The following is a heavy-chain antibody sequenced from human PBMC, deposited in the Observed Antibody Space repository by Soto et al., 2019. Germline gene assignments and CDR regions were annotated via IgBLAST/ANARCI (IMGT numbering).Heavy chain of an antibody. CDR3: ARADEYSYRFDY. CDR1: GGSISSGDYY. D-gene: IGHD4-4*01. CDR2: VSYSEST. Sequence: QVQLQESGPGLVKPSQTLSLICTVSGGSISSGDYYWSWIRQPPGKGLEWIGYVSYSESTYYNPSLKSRVTISVETSKNQFSLNLSSVTAADTAVYYCARADEYSYRFDYWGQGTLVTVSS. V-gene: IGHV4-30-4*01. J-gene: IGHJ4*02.